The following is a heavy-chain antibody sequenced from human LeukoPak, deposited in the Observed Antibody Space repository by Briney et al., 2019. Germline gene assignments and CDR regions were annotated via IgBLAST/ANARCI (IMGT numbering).Heavy chain of an antibody. CDR3: ARVEYSSSWPYYYYMDV. J-gene: IGHJ6*03. V-gene: IGHV4-59*11. Sequence: PSETLSLTCTVSGGSISSHYWSWIRQPPGKGLEWIGYIYYSGSTNYNPSLKSRVTISVDASKNQFSLKLSSVTAADTAVYYCARVEYSSSWPYYYYMDVWGKGTTVTVSS. D-gene: IGHD6-13*01. CDR2: IYYSGST. CDR1: GGSISSHY.